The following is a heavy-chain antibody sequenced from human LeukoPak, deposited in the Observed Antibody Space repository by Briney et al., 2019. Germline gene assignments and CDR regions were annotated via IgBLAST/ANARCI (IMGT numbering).Heavy chain of an antibody. CDR2: IDPSDSYT. J-gene: IGHJ4*02. D-gene: IGHD3-10*01. Sequence: LGESLKISCKGSGSSLSSYWINWVRQMPGKGLEWMGRIDPSDSYTNYNPSFQGHVTISADKSISTAYLQWSSLKASDTAIYYCARHTISDYWGQGTQVTVSS. CDR1: GSSLSSYW. CDR3: ARHTISDY. V-gene: IGHV5-10-1*01.